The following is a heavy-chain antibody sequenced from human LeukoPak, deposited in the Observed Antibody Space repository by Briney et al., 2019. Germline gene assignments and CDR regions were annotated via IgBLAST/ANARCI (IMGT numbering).Heavy chain of an antibody. CDR2: INPSGGST. Sequence: ASVKVSCKASGYTFTSYDINWVRQATGQGPEWMGIINPSGGSTSYAQKFQGRVTMTRDMSTSTVYMELSSLRSEDTAVYYCARDLLGQIAVAGNQGAFDIWGQGTMVTVSS. CDR3: ARDLLGQIAVAGNQGAFDI. CDR1: GYTFTSYD. J-gene: IGHJ3*02. D-gene: IGHD6-19*01. V-gene: IGHV1-46*01.